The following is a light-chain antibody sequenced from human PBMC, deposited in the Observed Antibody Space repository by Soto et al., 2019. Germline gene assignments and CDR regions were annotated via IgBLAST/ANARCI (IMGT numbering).Light chain of an antibody. CDR2: DDS. J-gene: IGLJ1*01. Sequence: SYELTQPPSVSVAPGQRATITCGGNHIGTKGVHWYQQKPGQAPVVVVYDDSDRPSGIPERFSGSNSANTATLTISRVEAGDEADYFCQVWDSISDQYVFGPGTKVTVL. V-gene: IGLV3-21*02. CDR3: QVWDSISDQYV. CDR1: HIGTKG.